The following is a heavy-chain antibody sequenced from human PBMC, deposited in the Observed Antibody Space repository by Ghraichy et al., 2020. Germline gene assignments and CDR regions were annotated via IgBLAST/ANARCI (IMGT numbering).Heavy chain of an antibody. CDR2: IYYSGST. CDR1: GGSVSSGSYY. J-gene: IGHJ6*02. V-gene: IGHV4-61*01. Sequence: SETLSLTCTVSGGSVSSGSYYWSWIRQPPGKGLEWIGYIYYSGSTNYNPSLKSRVTISVDTSKNQFSLKLSSVTAADTAVYYCARDKRITMVQGVRKTAYYYYGMDVWGQGTTVTVSS. CDR3: ARDKRITMVQGVRKTAYYYYGMDV. D-gene: IGHD3-10*01.